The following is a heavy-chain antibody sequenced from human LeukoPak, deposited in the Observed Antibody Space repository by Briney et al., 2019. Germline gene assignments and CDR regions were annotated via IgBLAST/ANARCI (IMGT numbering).Heavy chain of an antibody. V-gene: IGHV4-4*07. D-gene: IGHD3-10*01. CDR3: AGDYTLGSYRFDY. CDR2: IYTSGST. Sequence: SETLSLTCTVSGGSISSYYWSWIRQPAGKGLEWIGRIYTSGSTNYNPSLKSRVTMSVDTSKNQFSLKLTSVTAADSAIYYCAGDYTLGSYRFDYWGQGTLVTVSS. CDR1: GGSISSYY. J-gene: IGHJ4*02.